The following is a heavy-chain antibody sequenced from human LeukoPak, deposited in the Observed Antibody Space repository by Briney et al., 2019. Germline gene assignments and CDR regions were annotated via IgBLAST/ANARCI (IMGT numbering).Heavy chain of an antibody. V-gene: IGHV3-48*01. D-gene: IGHD6-6*01. CDR2: ITTTSSTM. CDR1: GFTSTTYS. CDR3: TRDYSSSSGRAFDI. J-gene: IGHJ3*02. Sequence: GGSLRLSCAASGFTSTTYSMNWVRQAPGKGLEWVSYITTTSSTMYYADSVKGRFTISRDNAKNSLYLQMNSLRAEDTAVYYCTRDYSSSSGRAFDIWGQGTMVTVSS.